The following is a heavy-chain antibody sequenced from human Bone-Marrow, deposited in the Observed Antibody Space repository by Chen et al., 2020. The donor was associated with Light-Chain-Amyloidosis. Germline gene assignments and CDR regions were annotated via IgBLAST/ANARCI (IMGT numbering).Heavy chain of an antibody. Sequence: QVQLQESGPGLVKPSQTLSLTCSVSGGSITSGGYYWTWIRQHPGKGLEWIGYIYYSGRTNSHPSLKRRITISVDTSKNQFSLNLSSVTAADTAVYYCARVGPVAGRIDYWGQGTLVTVSS. CDR3: ARVGPVAGRIDY. J-gene: IGHJ4*02. CDR1: GGSITSGGYY. CDR2: IYYSGRT. V-gene: IGHV4-31*03. D-gene: IGHD6-19*01.